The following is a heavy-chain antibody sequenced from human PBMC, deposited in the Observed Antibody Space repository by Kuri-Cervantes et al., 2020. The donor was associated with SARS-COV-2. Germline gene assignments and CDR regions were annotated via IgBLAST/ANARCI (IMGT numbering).Heavy chain of an antibody. D-gene: IGHD1-7*01. Sequence: GESLKISCAASGFSFSSYAMSWVRQAPGKGLEWVSVISGSVTGACYADSVKGRFTISRDNSKNTLYLQMNSLRAEDTAVYFCAKDPTATTEYYYAMDVWGQGTTVTVSS. CDR3: AKDPTATTEYYYAMDV. CDR2: ISGSVTGA. J-gene: IGHJ6*02. CDR1: GFSFSSYA. V-gene: IGHV3-23*01.